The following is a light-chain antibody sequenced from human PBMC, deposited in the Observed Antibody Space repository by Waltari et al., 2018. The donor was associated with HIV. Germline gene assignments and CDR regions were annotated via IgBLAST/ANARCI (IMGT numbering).Light chain of an antibody. CDR2: DVN. V-gene: IGLV2-8*01. CDR1: HSDIVNSEY. CDR3: SSSAGTNDFFVL. J-gene: IGLJ2*01. Sequence: QSALPQSLSASRSPGHSVTVSCSGTHSDIVNSEYVAWYQQHPGKPPKPLITDVNKRPSGVPNRCSGSKSGNTASLTVSGLQAEDEADYYCSSSAGTNDFFVLFGGGTKLTVL.